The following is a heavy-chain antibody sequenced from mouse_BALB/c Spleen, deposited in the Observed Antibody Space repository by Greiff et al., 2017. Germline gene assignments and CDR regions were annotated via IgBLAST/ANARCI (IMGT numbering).Heavy chain of an antibody. Sequence: VQLQESGPGLVAPSQSLSITCTVSGFSLTSYGVHWVRQPPGKGLEWLGVIWAGGSTNYNSALMSRLSISKDNSKSQVFLKMNSLQTDDTAMYYCARGGGRGFAYWGQGTLVTVSA. J-gene: IGHJ3*01. CDR3: ARGGGRGFAY. D-gene: IGHD3-3*01. CDR2: IWAGGST. V-gene: IGHV2-9*02. CDR1: GFSLTSYG.